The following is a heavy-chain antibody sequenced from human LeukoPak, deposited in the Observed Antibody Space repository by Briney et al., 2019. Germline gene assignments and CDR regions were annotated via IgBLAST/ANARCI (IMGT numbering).Heavy chain of an antibody. V-gene: IGHV1-2*06. J-gene: IGHJ4*01. CDR2: INPKRGGT. CDR1: GYSFTDYY. D-gene: IGHD3-10*01. Sequence: ASVKVSCKASGYSFTDYYMHWVRQAPGQGLEWMGRINPKRGGTNYAQKFQGRVTLTRDTSISTAHMELSRLTSDDTAVYYCALLWFGELWTKDYWGQEPWSPSPQ. CDR3: ALLWFGELWTKDY.